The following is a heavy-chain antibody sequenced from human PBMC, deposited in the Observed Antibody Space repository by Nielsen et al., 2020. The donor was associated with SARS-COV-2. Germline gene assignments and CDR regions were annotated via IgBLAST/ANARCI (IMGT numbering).Heavy chain of an antibody. D-gene: IGHD6-13*01. V-gene: IGHV1-3*01. Sequence: ASVKVSCKTSGYTFTSFAIHWVRQAPGQSLEWMGWINAGNGNTKYSQKFQGRVTMTRDTSANTAYMELSSLRSEDTAVYYCARDRPGMAAAGGDALDIWGQGTMVTVSS. J-gene: IGHJ3*02. CDR1: GYTFTSFA. CDR3: ARDRPGMAAAGGDALDI. CDR2: INAGNGNT.